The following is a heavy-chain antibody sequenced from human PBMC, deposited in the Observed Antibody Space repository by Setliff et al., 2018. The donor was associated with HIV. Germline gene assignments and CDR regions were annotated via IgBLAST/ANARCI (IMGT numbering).Heavy chain of an antibody. CDR1: GDSISSDSYY. CDR2: IHYTGSN. J-gene: IGHJ5*01. V-gene: IGHV4-31*03. D-gene: IGHD5-12*01. CDR3: ARGGNSRAAWFDS. Sequence: PSETLSLTCTVSGDSISSDSYYWSWIRQQPGKAPEWIGYIHYTGSNFYNPSLTDRLTISVDTSKNQFSLKLSYVTAADTAVYYCARGGNSRAAWFDSWGQGTLVTVSS.